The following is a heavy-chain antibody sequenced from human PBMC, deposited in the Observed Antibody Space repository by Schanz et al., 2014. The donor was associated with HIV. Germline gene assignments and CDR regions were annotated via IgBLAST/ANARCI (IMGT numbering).Heavy chain of an antibody. CDR3: ARDIMTRDGMDV. D-gene: IGHD1-20*01. CDR2: ISYEGSKR. J-gene: IGHJ6*02. Sequence: VQLVESGGGLVQPGRSLRLSCAASGFTFSSFAMHWVRQAPGKGLEWVTLISYEGSKRYYADSVKGRFTVSRDNTKNTLYLQMNSLTAEDTAVYYCARDIMTRDGMDVWGQGTTVTVSS. V-gene: IGHV3-30-3*01. CDR1: GFTFSSFA.